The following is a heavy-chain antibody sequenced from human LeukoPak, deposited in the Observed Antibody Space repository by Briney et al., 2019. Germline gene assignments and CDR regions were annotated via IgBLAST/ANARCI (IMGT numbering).Heavy chain of an antibody. Sequence: SETLSLTCTVSGGSISSYYWSWIRQPPGKGLEWIGYIYYSGSTNYNPSLKSRVTISVDTSKNQFSLKLSSETAADTAVYYCARAFKNCSGGSCYLGYYYYMDVWGKGTTVTVSS. CDR1: GGSISSYY. J-gene: IGHJ6*03. D-gene: IGHD2-15*01. CDR2: IYYSGST. CDR3: ARAFKNCSGGSCYLGYYYYMDV. V-gene: IGHV4-59*01.